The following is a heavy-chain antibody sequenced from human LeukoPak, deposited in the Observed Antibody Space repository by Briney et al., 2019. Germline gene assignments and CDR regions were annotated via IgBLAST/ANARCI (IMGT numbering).Heavy chain of an antibody. Sequence: PGGSLRLSCAASGFTFSSYWMHWVRQAPGKGLVWVSRINSDGSSTSYADSVKGRFTISRGNAKNTLYLQMNSLRAEDTAVYYCARPWAYYYYYMDVWGKGTTVTVSS. CDR3: ARPWAYYYYYMDV. J-gene: IGHJ6*03. CDR1: GFTFSSYW. V-gene: IGHV3-74*01. CDR2: INSDGSST.